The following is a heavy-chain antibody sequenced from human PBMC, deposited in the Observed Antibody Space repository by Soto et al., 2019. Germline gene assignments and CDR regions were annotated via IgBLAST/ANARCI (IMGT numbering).Heavy chain of an antibody. D-gene: IGHD2-2*01. Sequence: QVQLVQSGAEVRKTGASVKVSCKASGYTFTGYYIHWVRQAPGQGLEWMGWINPNSGGTYYAENFQGRITLTRDTSRSTAFMELNRLRSDDTATYYCARGGGGVIVGPGLDVWGQGTTVTVSS. CDR2: INPNSGGT. CDR3: ARGGGGVIVGPGLDV. V-gene: IGHV1-2*02. CDR1: GYTFTGYY. J-gene: IGHJ6*02.